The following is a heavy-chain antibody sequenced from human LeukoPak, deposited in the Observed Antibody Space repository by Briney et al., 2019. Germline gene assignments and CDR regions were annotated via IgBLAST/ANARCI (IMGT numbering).Heavy chain of an antibody. CDR1: GGSISSSSYY. Sequence: PSETLSLTCTVSGGSISSSSYYWGWIRQPPGKGLEWIGSIYYSGSTYYNPSLKSRVTISVDTSKNQFSLKLSSVTAADTAVYYCARGEIARYDYVWGSYRFPFDYWGQGTLVTVSS. CDR2: IYYSGST. V-gene: IGHV4-39*07. D-gene: IGHD3-16*02. CDR3: ARGEIARYDYVWGSYRFPFDY. J-gene: IGHJ4*02.